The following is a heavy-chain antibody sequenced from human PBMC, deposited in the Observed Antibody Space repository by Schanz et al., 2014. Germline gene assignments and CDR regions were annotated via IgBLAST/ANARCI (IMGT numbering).Heavy chain of an antibody. CDR3: ARDRQNIASPATGFDS. V-gene: IGHV1-69*04. J-gene: IGHJ4*02. CDR1: GGTFTSYA. D-gene: IGHD6-13*01. CDR2: VIPMLGIT. Sequence: QVQLVQSEAEVKKPGSSVKVSCKASGGTFTSYAFSWVRQAPGQGLEWMGGVIPMLGITNYAERFQGRVTITADTSTAYMELSSLRSDDTALYYCARDRQNIASPATGFDSWGQGTLVTVSS.